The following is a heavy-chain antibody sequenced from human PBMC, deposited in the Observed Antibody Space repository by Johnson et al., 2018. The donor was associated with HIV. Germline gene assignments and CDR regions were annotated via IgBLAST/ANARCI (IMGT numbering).Heavy chain of an antibody. D-gene: IGHD3-3*01. J-gene: IGHJ3*02. CDR2: ISGSGGST. CDR1: RFTFTTYA. Sequence: VQLVEPRRGLLRPRGSLRLSCPPSRFTFTTYALSWVRQAPGKGLEWVSAISGSGGSTYYADSVKGRCTISRANSKNTAYLQMNSLKSEDAAVYYGTRSDSTDYDFWGGCYTGAFDIWGQGTMVTVSS. V-gene: IGHV3-23*04. CDR3: TRSDSTDYDFWGGCYTGAFDI.